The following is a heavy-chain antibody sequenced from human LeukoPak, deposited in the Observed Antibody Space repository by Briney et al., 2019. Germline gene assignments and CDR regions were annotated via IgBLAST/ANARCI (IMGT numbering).Heavy chain of an antibody. J-gene: IGHJ5*02. CDR3: VEGYCGTISCPGANWFDP. D-gene: IGHD2-2*01. Sequence: GGSLRLSCSASGLTFSTFAMHWVRQAPGKGLEYVSSINDNGGSTYSADSVKGRFTISRDNSKNTLYLQMTSLRLEDTAVYYCVEGYCGTISCPGANWFDPWGQGTLVTVSS. CDR1: GLTFSTFA. V-gene: IGHV3-64D*06. CDR2: INDNGGST.